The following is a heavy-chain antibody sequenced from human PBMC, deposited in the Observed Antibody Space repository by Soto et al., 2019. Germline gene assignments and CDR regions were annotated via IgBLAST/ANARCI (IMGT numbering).Heavy chain of an antibody. Sequence: GESLKISCEASGYNFNTYWIGWVRQMPGKGLEWMGIIYPGDSDTRYSPSFQGQVTISADKSISTAYLQWSSLKASDTAMYYCARCRISPFYYGMDVWGQGTTVTVSS. J-gene: IGHJ6*02. CDR2: IYPGDSDT. CDR1: GYNFNTYW. V-gene: IGHV5-51*01. CDR3: ARCRISPFYYGMDV.